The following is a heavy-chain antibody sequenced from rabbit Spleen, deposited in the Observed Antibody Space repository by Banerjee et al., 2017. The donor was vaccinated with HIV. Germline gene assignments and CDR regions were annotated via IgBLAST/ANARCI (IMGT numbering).Heavy chain of an antibody. Sequence: QEQLEESGGDLVKPEGSLTLTCTASGFSFSSRFYMCWVRQAPGKGLEWIACIDTTDRDTAYATWTKGRFIISKISSTTVTLQMTSLTAADTATYFCARGAYDSTVGYYDGYYFILWGPGTLVTVS. J-gene: IGHJ4*01. V-gene: IGHV1S45*01. CDR1: GFSFSSRFY. CDR3: ARGAYDSTVGYYDGYYFIL. D-gene: IGHD1-1*01. CDR2: IDTTDRDT.